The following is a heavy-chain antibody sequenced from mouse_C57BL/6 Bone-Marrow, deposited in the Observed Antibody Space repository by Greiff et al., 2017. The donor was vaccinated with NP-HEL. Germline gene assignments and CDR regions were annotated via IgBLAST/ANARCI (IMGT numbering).Heavy chain of an antibody. CDR2: IDPSDSYT. CDR3: ASAQLFAY. Sequence: QVQLQHPGAELVRPGTSVKLSCKASGYTFTSYWMHWVKQRPGQGLEWIGVIDPSDSYTNYNQKFKGKATLTVDTSSSTAYMQLSSLTSEDSAVYYCASAQLFAYWGQGTLVTVSA. CDR1: GYTFTSYW. D-gene: IGHD3-1*01. V-gene: IGHV1-59*01. J-gene: IGHJ3*01.